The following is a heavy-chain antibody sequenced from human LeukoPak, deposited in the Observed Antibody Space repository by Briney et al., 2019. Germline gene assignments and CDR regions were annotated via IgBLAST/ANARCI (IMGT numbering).Heavy chain of an antibody. V-gene: IGHV1-69*13. J-gene: IGHJ6*02. D-gene: IGHD3-22*01. Sequence: ASVNVSCKASGGTFSSYAISWVRQAPGQGLEWMGGIIPIFGTANYAQKFQGRVTITADESTSTAYMELSSLRSEDAAVYYCAREDYYDSSGLLCGMDVWGQGTTVTVSS. CDR2: IIPIFGTA. CDR1: GGTFSSYA. CDR3: AREDYYDSSGLLCGMDV.